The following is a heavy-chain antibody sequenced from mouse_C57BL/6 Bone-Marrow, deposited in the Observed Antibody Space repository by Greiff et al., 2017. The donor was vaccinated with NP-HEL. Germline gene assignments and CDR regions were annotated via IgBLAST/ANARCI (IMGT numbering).Heavy chain of an antibody. V-gene: IGHV14-2*01. D-gene: IGHD1-1*01. CDR2: IDPEDGET. CDR1: GFNIKDYY. CDR3: AYYYGSIQYYFDY. J-gene: IGHJ2*01. Sequence: EVQLQQSGAELVKPGASVKLSCTASGFNIKDYYMHWVKQRTEQGLEWIGRIDPEDGETKYAPKFQGKATIKADTASNTAYLQLSSLTSRDTAVYYCAYYYGSIQYYFDYWGQGTTLTVSS.